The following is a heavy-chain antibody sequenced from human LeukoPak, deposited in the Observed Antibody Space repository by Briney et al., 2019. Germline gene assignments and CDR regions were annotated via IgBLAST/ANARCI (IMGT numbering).Heavy chain of an antibody. V-gene: IGHV1-46*03. D-gene: IGHD3-10*01. CDR1: GYGFTSYY. CDR3: ARHGSGRYYPAEGRVDY. J-gene: IGHJ4*02. Sequence: ASVKVSCKAFGYGFTSYYIHWVRQAPGQGLEWMGIINPSVGGATYARKFQGRVTMTRDTSTSTVYMELSSLRSEDTAVYYCARHGSGRYYPAEGRVDYWGQGTLVTVSS. CDR2: INPSVGGA.